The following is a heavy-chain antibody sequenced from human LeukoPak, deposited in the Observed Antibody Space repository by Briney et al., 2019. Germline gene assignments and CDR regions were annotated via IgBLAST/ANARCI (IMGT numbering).Heavy chain of an antibody. J-gene: IGHJ3*02. CDR2: ISYDGSNK. D-gene: IGHD3-22*01. CDR1: GFTFSSYA. V-gene: IGHV3-30*04. Sequence: GGSLRLSCAASGFTFSSYAMHWVRQAPGKGLEWVAVISYDGSNKYYTDSVKGRFTMSRDNAKKSLYLQMNSLRAEDTAVYYCARAKFDSSRYYYRGFDIWGQGTMVTVSS. CDR3: ARAKFDSSRYYYRGFDI.